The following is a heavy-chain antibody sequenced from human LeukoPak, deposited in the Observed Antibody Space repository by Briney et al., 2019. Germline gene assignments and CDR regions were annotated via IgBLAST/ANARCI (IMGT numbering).Heavy chain of an antibody. CDR3: AKGGGYSYGLTGPTSYYFDY. CDR1: GFTFSSYG. J-gene: IGHJ4*02. Sequence: GGSLRLSCAASGFTFSSYGMHWVRQAPGKGLEWVAVISYDGSNKYYADSVKGRFTISRDNSKNTLYLQMNSLRAEDTAVYYCAKGGGYSYGLTGPTSYYFDYWGQGTLVTVSS. CDR2: ISYDGSNK. V-gene: IGHV3-30*18. D-gene: IGHD5-18*01.